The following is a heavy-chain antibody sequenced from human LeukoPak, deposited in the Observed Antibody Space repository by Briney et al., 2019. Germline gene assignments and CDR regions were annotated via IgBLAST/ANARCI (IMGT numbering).Heavy chain of an antibody. J-gene: IGHJ4*02. CDR1: GGSISSGGYY. D-gene: IGHD6-6*01. CDR2: IYYSGST. CDR3: ARVTQGSSSFFDY. V-gene: IGHV4-31*03. Sequence: TLSLTCTVSGGSISSGGYYWSSIRQHPGKGLEWIWYIYYSGSTYYNPSLKSRVTISIDTSKNQFSLKLSSVTAADTAVYYCARVTQGSSSFFDYWGQGTLVTVSS.